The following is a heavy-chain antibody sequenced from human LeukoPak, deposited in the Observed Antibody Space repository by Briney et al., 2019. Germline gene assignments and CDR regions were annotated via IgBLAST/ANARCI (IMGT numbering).Heavy chain of an antibody. CDR3: ARLIRGSGSYYNPWFDP. D-gene: IGHD3-10*01. V-gene: IGHV5-51*01. CDR1: GYSFTSYW. CDR2: IYPGDSDT. Sequence: PGESLKISCKGSGYSFTSYWIGWVRQMPGKGLEWMGIIYPGDSDTRYSPSFQGQVTISADKSISTAYLQWSSLKASDTAMYYCARLIRGSGSYYNPWFDPWGQGTLVTVSS. J-gene: IGHJ5*02.